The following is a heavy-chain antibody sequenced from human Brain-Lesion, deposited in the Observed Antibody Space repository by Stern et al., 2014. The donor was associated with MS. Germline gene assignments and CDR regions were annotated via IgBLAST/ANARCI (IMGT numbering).Heavy chain of an antibody. CDR3: ATLSPGAGGNYYRHFDY. CDR2: FNPENGEP. V-gene: IGHV1-24*01. J-gene: IGHJ4*02. Sequence: VQLVQSGAEVKKPGASVKVSCKVSGYTLTEFSMHWVRQAPRKGLEWMGGFNPENGEPIYAQKFLGGGTMTEGTSTDTAYMELSSLRSEDTAVYYCATLSPGAGGNYYRHFDYWGQGTLVTVSS. D-gene: IGHD1-26*01. CDR1: GYTLTEFS.